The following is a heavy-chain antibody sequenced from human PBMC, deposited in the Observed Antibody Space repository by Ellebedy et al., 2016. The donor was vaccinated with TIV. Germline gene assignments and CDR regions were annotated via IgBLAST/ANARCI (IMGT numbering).Heavy chain of an antibody. CDR1: GFTFSNYG. V-gene: IGHV3-30*03. CDR2: ISYEGSNK. Sequence: PGGSLRLSCAASGFTFSNYGMHWARQAPGKGLEWVALISYEGSNKYYADSVKGRFYISRDNSRRTLYLQMDSLRGEETAIYYCARDYGDYVKKGYYYYGMDVWGQGTTVTVSS. CDR3: ARDYGDYVKKGYYYYGMDV. D-gene: IGHD4-17*01. J-gene: IGHJ6*02.